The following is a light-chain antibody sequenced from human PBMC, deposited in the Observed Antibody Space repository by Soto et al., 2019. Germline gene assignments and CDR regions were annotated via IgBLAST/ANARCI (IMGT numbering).Light chain of an antibody. CDR1: QSISSW. Sequence: DIQMTQSPSTLSASVGDRVTITCRASQSISSWLAWYQQKPGKAPKLLLYKASSLESGVPSRFGGSGSGTEFTLTISSLQPDDFATYYCQQYNSYWTFGQGTKLEIK. CDR2: KAS. CDR3: QQYNSYWT. J-gene: IGKJ2*01. V-gene: IGKV1-5*03.